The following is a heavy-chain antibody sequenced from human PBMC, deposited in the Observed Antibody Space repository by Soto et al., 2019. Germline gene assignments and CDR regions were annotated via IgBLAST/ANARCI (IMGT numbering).Heavy chain of an antibody. J-gene: IGHJ6*02. Sequence: QVPLVESGGGVVQPGRSLRLSCAASGFTFSNYGMHWVRQAPGKGLEWVAVILNDGSNRYHADSVKDRFTISRDNSKNTLYLQMNSLRAEDTAVYYCARDDEYSGNGMDVWGQWTTVNVS. V-gene: IGHV3-33*01. CDR3: ARDDEYSGNGMDV. D-gene: IGHD3-10*01. CDR2: ILNDGSNR. CDR1: GFTFSNYG.